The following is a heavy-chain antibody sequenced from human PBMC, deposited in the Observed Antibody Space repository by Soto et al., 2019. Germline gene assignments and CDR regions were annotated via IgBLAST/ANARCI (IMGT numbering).Heavy chain of an antibody. CDR1: GFTLSTYD. CDR2: MSFDESNK. CDR3: ARGRLPNEY. Sequence: QVQRVESGGGVVQPGRSLRISCAASGFTLSTYDMHWVRQAPGKGLEWVTLMSFDESNKYYADSVKGRFTIYRDNSKNTLYLQMNSLSAEDTAVYYCARGRLPNEYWGQGTLVTVSS. J-gene: IGHJ4*02. D-gene: IGHD2-15*01. V-gene: IGHV3-30*03.